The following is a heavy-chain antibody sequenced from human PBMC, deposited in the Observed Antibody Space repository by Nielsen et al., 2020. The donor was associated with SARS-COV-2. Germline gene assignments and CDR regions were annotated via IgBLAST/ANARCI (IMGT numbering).Heavy chain of an antibody. CDR3: ARDPSIFGVLIPPAA. J-gene: IGHJ5*02. CDR2: INPSGGNT. CDR1: GYTFTSHY. Sequence: ASVKVSCKASGYTFTSHYIHWVRQGPGQGLEWMGMINPSGGNTNYAQKFQGRVTMTRDTSTTTVYMDLSSLRSEDTAIYYCARDPSIFGVLIPPAAWGQGTLVAVSS. D-gene: IGHD3-3*01. V-gene: IGHV1-46*01.